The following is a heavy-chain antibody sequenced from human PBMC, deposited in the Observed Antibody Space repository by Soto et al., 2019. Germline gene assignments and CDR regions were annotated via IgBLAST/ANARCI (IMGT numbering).Heavy chain of an antibody. CDR2: ISGSGSTP. Sequence: GGFMRLSCAASGFTLSDYAKRWVRQAPGKGLEWVSAISGSGSTPYYADSVKGRFTISRDNSKSTLSLQMNSLRDEDTAVYYCAKSKEAYCSTTSCSGNAFDIWGQGTMVTVSS. V-gene: IGHV3-23*01. CDR1: GFTLSDYA. D-gene: IGHD2-2*01. J-gene: IGHJ3*02. CDR3: AKSKEAYCSTTSCSGNAFDI.